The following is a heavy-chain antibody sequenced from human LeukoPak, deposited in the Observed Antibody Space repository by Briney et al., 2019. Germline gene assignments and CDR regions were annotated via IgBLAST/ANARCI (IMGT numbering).Heavy chain of an antibody. CDR2: ISTGGDNR. CDR1: GFTFSRYA. V-gene: IGHV3-21*01. J-gene: IGHJ6*02. CDR3: ARVGGMDV. Sequence: GGSLRLSCAASGFTFSRYAMNWVRQAPGKGLEWVSYISTGGDNRFYADSLKGRFTVSRDNAKNSLYLQMNSLRAEDTAVYYCARVGGMDVWGQGTTVTVSS.